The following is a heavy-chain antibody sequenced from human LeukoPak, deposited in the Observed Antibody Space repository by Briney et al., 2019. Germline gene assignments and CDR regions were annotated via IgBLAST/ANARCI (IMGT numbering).Heavy chain of an antibody. J-gene: IGHJ4*02. Sequence: GGTLRLSCAASGFTFKNYAMLWVRQAPGKGLEWVSDISGSGSTTYYADSVKGRFTISRDNSKNTLYLQTNRLRAEDTAVYFCAKDPLSYYDSSGYRYFDCWGQGTLVTVSS. D-gene: IGHD3-22*01. CDR3: AKDPLSYYDSSGYRYFDC. V-gene: IGHV3-23*01. CDR2: ISGSGSTT. CDR1: GFTFKNYA.